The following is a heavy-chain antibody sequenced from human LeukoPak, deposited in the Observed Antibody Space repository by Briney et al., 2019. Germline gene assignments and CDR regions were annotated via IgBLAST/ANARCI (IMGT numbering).Heavy chain of an antibody. CDR3: ASFDDCSSTSCYGMDV. J-gene: IGHJ6*02. Sequence: SETLSLTCTVSGGSISSSSYYWGWIRQPPGKGLEWIGSIYYSGSTYYNPSLKSRVTISVDTSKNQFSLKLSSVTAADTAVYYCASFDDCSSTSCYGMDVWGQGTTVTVSS. CDR1: GGSISSSSYY. CDR2: IYYSGST. V-gene: IGHV4-39*01. D-gene: IGHD2-2*01.